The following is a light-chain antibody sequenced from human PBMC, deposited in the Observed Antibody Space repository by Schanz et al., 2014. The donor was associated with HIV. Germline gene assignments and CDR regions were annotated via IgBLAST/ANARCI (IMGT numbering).Light chain of an antibody. CDR3: QSYDGTLSAVV. CDR2: TDG. J-gene: IGLJ2*01. CDR1: DSNIGSNY. Sequence: QSVLTQPPSVSAAPGQKVTISCSGSDSNIGSNYVAWYQQVPGTAPKFLISTDGGRPSGVPDRFSVSKSGASASLVISGLRSEDEADYYCQSYDGTLSAVVVGGGTKLTVL. V-gene: IGLV1-40*01.